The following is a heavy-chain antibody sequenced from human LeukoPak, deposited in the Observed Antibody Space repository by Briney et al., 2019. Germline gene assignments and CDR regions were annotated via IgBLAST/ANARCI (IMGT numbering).Heavy chain of an antibody. CDR1: GSTFSSYA. D-gene: IGHD5-18*01. CDR2: ISYDGSNK. J-gene: IGHJ6*02. V-gene: IGHV3-30-3*01. CDR3: AREPVDTAMAHYYYGMDV. Sequence: PGGSLRLSCAASGSTFSSYAMHWVRQAPGKGLEWVAVISYDGSNKYYADSVKGRFTISRDNSKNTLYLQMNSLRAEDTAVDYCAREPVDTAMAHYYYGMDVWGQGTTVTVSS.